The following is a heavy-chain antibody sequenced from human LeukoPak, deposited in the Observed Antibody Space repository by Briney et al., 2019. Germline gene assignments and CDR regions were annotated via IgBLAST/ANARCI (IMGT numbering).Heavy chain of an antibody. CDR1: GGSINNYY. Sequence: SETLSLTCTVSGGSINNYYWSWIRQPPGKRLEWIGYIHYSGGDTNYNPSLKSRLTISVDTSKNQISLMLTSVTAADTAFYYCARQPAGTAAFDIWAQGTMVTVSS. CDR2: IHYSGGDT. J-gene: IGHJ3*02. CDR3: ARQPAGTAAFDI. D-gene: IGHD1-14*01. V-gene: IGHV4-59*08.